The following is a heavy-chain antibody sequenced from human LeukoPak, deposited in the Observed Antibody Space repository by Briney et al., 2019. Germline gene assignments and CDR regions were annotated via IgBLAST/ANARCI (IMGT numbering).Heavy chain of an antibody. Sequence: SETLSLTCTVSGGSISSSSYYWGWIRQPPGKGLEWIGSIYYSGSTYYNPSLKSRATISVDTSKNQFSLKLSSVTAADTAVYYWARPPSLTGGRGAFDIWGQGTMVTVSS. CDR2: IYYSGST. J-gene: IGHJ3*02. CDR1: GGSISSSSYY. V-gene: IGHV4-39*01. CDR3: ARPPSLTGGRGAFDI. D-gene: IGHD1-14*01.